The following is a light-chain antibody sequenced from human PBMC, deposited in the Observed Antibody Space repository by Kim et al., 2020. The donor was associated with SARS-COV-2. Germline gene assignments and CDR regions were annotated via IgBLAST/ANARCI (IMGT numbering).Light chain of an antibody. CDR3: QVWNSGSDHPV. J-gene: IGLJ3*02. CDR2: YNK. CDR1: TNGGQR. V-gene: IGLV3-21*04. Sequence: PGKTAPITCGGDTNGGQRIHWYQHKPGQAPLLVIYYNKDRPSGIPERFSGSNSGNTATLTISRVEAGDEADYYCQVWNSGSDHPVFGGGTKLTVL.